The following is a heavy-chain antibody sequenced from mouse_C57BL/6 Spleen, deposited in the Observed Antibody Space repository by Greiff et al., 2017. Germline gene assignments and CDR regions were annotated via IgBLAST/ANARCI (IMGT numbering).Heavy chain of an antibody. V-gene: IGHV10-1*01. D-gene: IGHD4-1*01. J-gene: IGHJ1*03. Sequence: DVHLVESGGGLVQPKGSLKLSCAASGFSFNTYAMNWVRQAPGKGLEWVARIRSKSNNYATYYADSVKDRFTISIDDSESMLYLQMNNLKTEDTAMYYCVRSHWDDWYFDVWGTGTTVTVSS. CDR3: VRSHWDDWYFDV. CDR1: GFSFNTYA. CDR2: IRSKSNNYAT.